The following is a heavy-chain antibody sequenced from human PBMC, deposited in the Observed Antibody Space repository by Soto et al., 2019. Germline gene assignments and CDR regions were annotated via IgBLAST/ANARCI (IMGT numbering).Heavy chain of an antibody. D-gene: IGHD3-10*01. CDR3: ARWWFGDFFDY. CDR2: IYYSGST. CDR1: GGSISSGDYY. Sequence: QVQLQESGTGLVKPSQTLSLTCTVSGGSISSGDYYWSWIRQPPGKGLEWIGSIYYSGSTYYNPSLKSRVTISEDTSKTQFSQKLSSVTAADTAVYYCARWWFGDFFDYWGQRTLVTVYS. V-gene: IGHV4-30-4*01. J-gene: IGHJ4*02.